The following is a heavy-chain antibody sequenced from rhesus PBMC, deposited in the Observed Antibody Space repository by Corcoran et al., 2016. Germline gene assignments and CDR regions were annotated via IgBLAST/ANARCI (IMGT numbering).Heavy chain of an antibody. CDR2: IYGSGGSN. V-gene: IGHV4S14*01. Sequence: QVQLPESGPGLVKPSETLSLTCAVSGYSITSGYYCGWIRQPPRKGLEWLGSIYGSGGSNYLNPSLKSRVTLSVDTSKNQFSLKLSSVTAADTAVYYCARVGSSWSEWDTVGTEWYFDLWGPGTPITISS. D-gene: IGHD5-42*01. J-gene: IGHJ2*01. CDR3: ARVGSSWSEWDTVGTEWYFDL. CDR1: GYSITSGYY.